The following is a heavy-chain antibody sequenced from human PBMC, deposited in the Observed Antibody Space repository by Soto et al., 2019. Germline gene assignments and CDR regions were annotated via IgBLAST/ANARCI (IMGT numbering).Heavy chain of an antibody. Sequence: EVQLLEAGGGLVQPGESLRLSCAASGFTFRNYGMSWVCQAPGKGLEWLSAIIGIGDTAYYADSVRGRFTISRDNSKNTLYLQLNDLGAEDTAIYYCAKDYDYGDSLPFDYWGQGTLVTVSS. CDR1: GFTFRNYG. J-gene: IGHJ4*02. CDR3: AKDYDYGDSLPFDY. D-gene: IGHD4-17*01. V-gene: IGHV3-23*01. CDR2: IIGIGDTA.